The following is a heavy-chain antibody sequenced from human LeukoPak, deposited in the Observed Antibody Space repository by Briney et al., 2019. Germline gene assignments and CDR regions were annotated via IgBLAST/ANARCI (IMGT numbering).Heavy chain of an antibody. V-gene: IGHV4-59*01. J-gene: IGHJ6*03. CDR1: GGSISSYY. CDR2: IYYSGST. D-gene: IGHD5-24*01. Sequence: SETLSLTCTVSGGSISSYYWSWIRQPPGKGLEWIGYIYYSGSTNYNPSLKSRVTISVDTSKNQFSLKLSSVTAADTAVYYCARGERWLQLSYYYYMDVWGKGTTVTVSS. CDR3: ARGERWLQLSYYYYMDV.